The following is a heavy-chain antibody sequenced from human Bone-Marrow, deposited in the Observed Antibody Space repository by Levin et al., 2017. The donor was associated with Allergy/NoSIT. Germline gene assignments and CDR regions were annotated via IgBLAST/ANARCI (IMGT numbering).Heavy chain of an antibody. CDR2: ISLDGNTQ. V-gene: IGHV3-30*18. D-gene: IGHD2-15*01. Sequence: GGSLRLSCAVSGFTFRNYAMHWVRQAPGRGLEWVAFISLDGNTQYYADSVKGRFTVSRDNSNNTLHLQMNSLRAEDTAIYYCAKDTYTCSGGSCYFFDYWGQGALVTVSS. CDR3: AKDTYTCSGGSCYFFDY. J-gene: IGHJ4*02. CDR1: GFTFRNYA.